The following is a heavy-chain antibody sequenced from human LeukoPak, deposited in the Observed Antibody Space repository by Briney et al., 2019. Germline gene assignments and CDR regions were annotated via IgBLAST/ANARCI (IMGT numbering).Heavy chain of an antibody. Sequence: SETLSLTCTVSGGSISSYYWSWIRQPPGKGLEWIAYIYYSGSTNYNPSLKSRVTISVDTSKNQFSLKLRYVTAADMAVYYCARRVGDKDYFDYWGQGTLVTVSS. V-gene: IGHV4-59*01. D-gene: IGHD1-26*01. J-gene: IGHJ4*02. CDR2: IYYSGST. CDR3: ARRVGDKDYFDY. CDR1: GGSISSYY.